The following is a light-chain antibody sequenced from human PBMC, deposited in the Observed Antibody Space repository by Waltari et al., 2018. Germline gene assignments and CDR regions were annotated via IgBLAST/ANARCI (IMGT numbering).Light chain of an antibody. Sequence: QSALTQPASVSGSPGQSITISCTGSSNDVGAYKYVSWYQQHPGKAPKLIIYEVNNRPSGISNRFSGSHSGNTASLTISGLQADDEAYYHCSSYTTTNTVVFGGGTSLTVL. CDR3: SSYTTTNTVV. CDR1: SNDVGAYKY. J-gene: IGLJ2*01. CDR2: EVN. V-gene: IGLV2-14*01.